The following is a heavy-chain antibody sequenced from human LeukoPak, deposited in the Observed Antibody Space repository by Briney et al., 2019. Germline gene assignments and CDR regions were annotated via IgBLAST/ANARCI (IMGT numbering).Heavy chain of an antibody. CDR2: IWYDGSNK. V-gene: IGHV3-33*01. Sequence: GRSLRLSCAASGFTFSSYGMHWVRQAPGKGLEWVAVIWYDGSNKYYADSVKGRFTISRDNSKNTLYLQMNSLRAEDTAVYYCARSYGSGTPPFDYCGQGTLVTVSS. D-gene: IGHD3-10*01. CDR3: ARSYGSGTPPFDY. J-gene: IGHJ4*02. CDR1: GFTFSSYG.